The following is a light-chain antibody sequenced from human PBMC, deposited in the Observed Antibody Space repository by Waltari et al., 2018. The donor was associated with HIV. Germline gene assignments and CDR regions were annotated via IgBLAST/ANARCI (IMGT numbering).Light chain of an antibody. V-gene: IGLV1-51*01. J-gene: IGLJ2*01. CDR2: DNH. Sequence: QSVLTQPPSVSAAPGQMVTISCSGSSSNIGTNYVSWYQQLPGTAPKLLIYDNHKRPSGIPDRFSGSKSGTSATLGITGLQTGDEADYYCGAWDSSLSAVVFGGGTKLIVL. CDR3: GAWDSSLSAVV. CDR1: SSNIGTNY.